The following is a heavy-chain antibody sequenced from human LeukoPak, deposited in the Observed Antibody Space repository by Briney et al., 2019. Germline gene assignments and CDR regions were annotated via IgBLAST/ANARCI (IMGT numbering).Heavy chain of an antibody. V-gene: IGHV4-38-2*02. D-gene: IGHD6-19*01. Sequence: PSETLSLTCTVSGYSISAGYYWGWIRQPPGKGLEWIGHIFHSGSANHNSSLESRVTISVDTSKNQFSLKLTSVTAADTAVYYCARHLRRGEQWLYYFDYWGQGTLVTVSS. CDR3: ARHLRRGEQWLYYFDY. J-gene: IGHJ4*02. CDR1: GYSISAGYY. CDR2: IFHSGSA.